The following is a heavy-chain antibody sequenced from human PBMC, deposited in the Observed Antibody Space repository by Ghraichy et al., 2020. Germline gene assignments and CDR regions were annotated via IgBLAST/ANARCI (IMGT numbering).Heavy chain of an antibody. Sequence: SETLSLTCTVSGGSISSGGYYWSWIHQHPGKGLEWIGYIYYSGSTYYNSYLKSRVTISVDTSKNQFSLKLSSVTAADTAAYYGGRVGGLRVLGHWFDPWGQGTLVTVSS. V-gene: IGHV4-31*03. CDR2: IYYSGST. CDR3: GRVGGLRVLGHWFDP. J-gene: IGHJ5*02. CDR1: GGSISSGGYY. D-gene: IGHD3-3*01.